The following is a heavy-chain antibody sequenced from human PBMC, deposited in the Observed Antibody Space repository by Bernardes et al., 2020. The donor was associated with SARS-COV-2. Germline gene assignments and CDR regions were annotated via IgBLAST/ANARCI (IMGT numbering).Heavy chain of an antibody. Sequence: GGSLRLSCAASGFTFSSYSMNWVRQAPGKGLEWVSYISSSSSTIYYADSVKGRFTISRDNAKNSLYLQMNSLRDEDTAVYYCARGRSVTSSWNLIPGYYYYGMDVWGQGTTVTVSS. V-gene: IGHV3-48*02. J-gene: IGHJ6*02. CDR1: GFTFSSYS. D-gene: IGHD1-1*01. CDR3: ARGRSVTSSWNLIPGYYYYGMDV. CDR2: ISSSSSTI.